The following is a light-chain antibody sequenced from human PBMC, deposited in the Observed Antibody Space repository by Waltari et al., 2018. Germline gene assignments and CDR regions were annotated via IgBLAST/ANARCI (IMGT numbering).Light chain of an antibody. Sequence: DVVMTQSPLSLPVTLGQPASISCRSSQSLVHTDGKTYLNWFQQRPGQSPRRLIYKVSNRDSGVPDRFSGSGSGTDFTLKISRVEAEDVVVYYCMQATHWPLTFGQVTKVEIK. J-gene: IGKJ1*01. V-gene: IGKV2-30*02. CDR2: KVS. CDR3: MQATHWPLT. CDR1: QSLVHTDGKTY.